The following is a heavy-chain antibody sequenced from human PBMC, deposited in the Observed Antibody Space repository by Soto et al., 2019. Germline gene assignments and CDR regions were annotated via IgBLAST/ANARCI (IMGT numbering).Heavy chain of an antibody. Sequence: EVQLLESGGGLVQPGGSLRLSCAASGFTFSSYAMNWVRQAPGKGLEWVSVISGSGGSTYYAHSVKGRFTISRDNSKNTLYLQMNSLRAEDTAVYYCAKRTTGWYFDLWGRGTLVTVSS. V-gene: IGHV3-23*01. J-gene: IGHJ2*01. CDR2: ISGSGGST. CDR3: AKRTTGWYFDL. CDR1: GFTFSSYA.